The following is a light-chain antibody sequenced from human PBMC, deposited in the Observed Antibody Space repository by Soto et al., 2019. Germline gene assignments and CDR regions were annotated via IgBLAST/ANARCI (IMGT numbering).Light chain of an antibody. CDR1: QSISSW. J-gene: IGKJ1*01. Sequence: DIQMTQSPSTLSASVGDRVTITCRASQSISSWLAWYQQKPGKAPKLLLFDASSLKSGVPSRFSGSGSGTVFPLTIRSLQPDDFATYCCLQYESYRAFGQGTKVEIK. CDR3: LQYESYRA. CDR2: DAS. V-gene: IGKV1-5*01.